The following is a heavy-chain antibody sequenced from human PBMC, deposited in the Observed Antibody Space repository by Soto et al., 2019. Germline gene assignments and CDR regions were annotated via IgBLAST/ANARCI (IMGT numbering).Heavy chain of an antibody. CDR2: ISWNSGSI. Sequence: TGGSLRLSCAASGFTFDDYAMHWVRQAPGKGLEWVSGISWNSGSIGYADSVKGRFTISRDNAKNSLYLQMNSLRAEDTALYYCAKGEGSSGYYSLFDYWGQGTLVTVSS. CDR1: GFTFDDYA. CDR3: AKGEGSSGYYSLFDY. V-gene: IGHV3-9*01. J-gene: IGHJ4*02. D-gene: IGHD3-22*01.